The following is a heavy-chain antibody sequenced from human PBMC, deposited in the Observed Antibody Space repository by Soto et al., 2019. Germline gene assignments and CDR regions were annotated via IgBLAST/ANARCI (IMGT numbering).Heavy chain of an antibody. V-gene: IGHV1-18*01. CDR3: ARDGDRYFSGGSCQNWFDP. J-gene: IGHJ5*02. CDR1: GYTFTSYG. D-gene: IGHD2-15*01. CDR2: ISAYNGNT. Sequence: QVQLVQSGAEVKKPGASVKVSCKASGYTFTSYGISWVRQAPGQGLEWMGWISAYNGNTNYAQKLQGRVTMTTDTSTSTAYMELRSLRSDDTAVYYCARDGDRYFSGGSCQNWFDPWGQGTLVTVSS.